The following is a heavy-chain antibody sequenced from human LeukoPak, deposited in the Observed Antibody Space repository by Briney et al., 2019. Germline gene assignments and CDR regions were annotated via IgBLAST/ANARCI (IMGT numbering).Heavy chain of an antibody. CDR3: ARATYSGGPSSIADY. CDR1: GGSISSYY. V-gene: IGHV4-39*01. Sequence: SETLSLTCSVSGGSISSYYWGWIRQPPGKGLEWIGSIYYSGSTYYNPSLKSRVTISVDTSKNQFSLKLSSVTAADTAVYYCARATYSGGPSSIADYWGQGTLVTVSS. J-gene: IGHJ4*02. CDR2: IYYSGST. D-gene: IGHD2-15*01.